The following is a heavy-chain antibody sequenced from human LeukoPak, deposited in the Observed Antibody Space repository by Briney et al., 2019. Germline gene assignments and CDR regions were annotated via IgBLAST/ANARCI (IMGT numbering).Heavy chain of an antibody. J-gene: IGHJ6*02. CDR3: ASGGSGSYVLSPLSLWGMDV. V-gene: IGHV1-2*02. CDR1: GYTFTGYY. D-gene: IGHD3-10*01. Sequence: PGASVKVSCTVSGYTFTGYYMHWVRQAPGQGLEWMGWINPNSGGTNYAQKFQGRVTMTRDTSISTAYMELSRLRSDDTAVYYCASGGSGSYVLSPLSLWGMDVWGQGTTVTVSS. CDR2: INPNSGGT.